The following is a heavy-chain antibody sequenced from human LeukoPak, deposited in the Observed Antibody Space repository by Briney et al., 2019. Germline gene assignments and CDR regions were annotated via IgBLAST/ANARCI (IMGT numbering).Heavy chain of an antibody. V-gene: IGHV4-34*01. CDR3: ARGEDKWLAHSYTD. CDR1: GGSFSGYY. Sequence: SETLSLTCAVYGGSFSGYYWSWIRQPPGKGLEWIGEISHSGSTNYNPSLKSRVTISVDTSKNQFSLKLSSVTAADTAVYYCARGEDKWLAHSYTDWGQGTLVTVSS. CDR2: ISHSGST. D-gene: IGHD6-19*01. J-gene: IGHJ4*02.